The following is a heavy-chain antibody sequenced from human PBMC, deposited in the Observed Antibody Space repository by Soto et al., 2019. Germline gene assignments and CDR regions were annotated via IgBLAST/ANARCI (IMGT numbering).Heavy chain of an antibody. Sequence: PSETLSLTCPVSGGSLRSGGYYWSWIRQPPGKGLEWIGYIYYSGSTYYNPSLKSRVTISVDTSKNQFSLKLSSVTAADTAVYYCARVAVVVPAAINWFDPWGQGTLVTVSS. CDR3: ARVAVVVPAAINWFDP. V-gene: IGHV4-31*03. CDR2: IYYSGST. J-gene: IGHJ5*02. CDR1: GGSLRSGGYY. D-gene: IGHD2-2*01.